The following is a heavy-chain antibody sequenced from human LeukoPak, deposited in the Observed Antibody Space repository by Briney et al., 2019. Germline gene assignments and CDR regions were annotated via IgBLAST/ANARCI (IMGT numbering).Heavy chain of an antibody. D-gene: IGHD2-2*01. V-gene: IGHV3-74*01. CDR1: RFTFCSYW. CDR2: INSDGSFT. Sequence: GGYLRLSCAASRFTFCSYWMHWVRQAQGKGLVWVSRINSDGSFTNYADSVKGRFTIARDNAKTTLYLPMNSLRAEDTAVYYCARAIPAAMPVDYWGQGTLVTVSS. CDR3: ARAIPAAMPVDY. J-gene: IGHJ4*02.